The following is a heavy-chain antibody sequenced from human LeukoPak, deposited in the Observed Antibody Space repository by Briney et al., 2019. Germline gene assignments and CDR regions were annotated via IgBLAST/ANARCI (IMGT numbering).Heavy chain of an antibody. D-gene: IGHD3-3*01. CDR1: GYTFTGYY. CDR3: ARQGTFGGPNWFDP. V-gene: IGHV1-8*03. Sequence: ASVKVSCKASGYTFTGYYMHWVRQATGQGLEWMGWMNPNSGNTGYAQKFQGRVTITRNTSISTAYMELSSLRSEDTAVYYCARQGTFGGPNWFDPWGQGTLVTVSS. CDR2: MNPNSGNT. J-gene: IGHJ5*02.